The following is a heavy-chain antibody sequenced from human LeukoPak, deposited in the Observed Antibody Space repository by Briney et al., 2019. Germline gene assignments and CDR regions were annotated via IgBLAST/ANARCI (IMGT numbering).Heavy chain of an antibody. CDR3: AGDYYDSSGYYYPRY. J-gene: IGHJ4*02. D-gene: IGHD3-22*01. CDR1: GGSISSYY. Sequence: SETLSLTCTVSGGSISSYYWSWIRQPPGKGLEWIGHIYYIGSTNYNHSLKRRVTISVDTSKNQFSLKLSSVTAADTAVYYCAGDYYDSSGYYYPRYWGQGTLVTVSS. CDR2: IYYIGST. V-gene: IGHV4-59*01.